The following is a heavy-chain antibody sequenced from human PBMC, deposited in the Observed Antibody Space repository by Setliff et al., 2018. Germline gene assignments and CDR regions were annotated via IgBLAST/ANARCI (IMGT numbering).Heavy chain of an antibody. CDR2: VFSGDSDT. J-gene: IGHJ3*02. Sequence: GESLKISCKGSGYRFTTYWIGWVHQMPGKGLEWMGIVFSGDSDTRYSPSFQGQVTMSADKSINTAYLQWSSLEASDTAMYYCARLGAPASHDAFDIWGQGTMVTVSS. V-gene: IGHV5-51*07. D-gene: IGHD6-25*01. CDR3: ARLGAPASHDAFDI. CDR1: GYRFTTYW.